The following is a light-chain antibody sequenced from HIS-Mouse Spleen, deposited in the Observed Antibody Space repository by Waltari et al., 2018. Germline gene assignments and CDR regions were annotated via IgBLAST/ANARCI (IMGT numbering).Light chain of an antibody. J-gene: IGKJ3*01. CDR2: GAS. Sequence: EIVLTQSPGTLSLSPGERATLPCRASQSVCSSYLAWYQQKPGQAPRLLIYGASSRATGIPDRFSGSGSGTDFTLTISRLEPEDFAVYYCQQYGSSFTFGPGTKVDIK. CDR3: QQYGSSFT. CDR1: QSVCSSY. V-gene: IGKV3-20*01.